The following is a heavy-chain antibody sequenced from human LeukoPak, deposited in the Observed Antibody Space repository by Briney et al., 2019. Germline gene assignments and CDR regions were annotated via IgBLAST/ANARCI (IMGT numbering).Heavy chain of an antibody. V-gene: IGHV1-18*01. D-gene: IGHD6-13*01. Sequence: ASVTASCKASGYTFTSYGISWVRQAPGQGLEWMGWISAYNGNTNYAQKLQGRVTMTTDTSTSTAYMELRSLRSDDTAVYYCAYVGSSWDIFDYWGQGTLVTVSS. CDR3: AYVGSSWDIFDY. CDR2: ISAYNGNT. J-gene: IGHJ4*02. CDR1: GYTFTSYG.